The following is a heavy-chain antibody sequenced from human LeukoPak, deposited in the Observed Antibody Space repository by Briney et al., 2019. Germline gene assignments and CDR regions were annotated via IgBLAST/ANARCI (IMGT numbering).Heavy chain of an antibody. CDR2: IRSKANSYAT. J-gene: IGHJ4*02. V-gene: IGHV3-73*01. D-gene: IGHD3-3*01. CDR3: TYAFWSGYYTRNFDY. Sequence: GGSLKLSCAASGFTFSGSAMHWVRQASGKGLEWVGRIRSKANSYATAYAASVKGRFTISRDDSKNTAYLQMNSLKAEDTAVYYCTYAFWSGYYTRNFDYWGQGTLVTVSS. CDR1: GFTFSGSA.